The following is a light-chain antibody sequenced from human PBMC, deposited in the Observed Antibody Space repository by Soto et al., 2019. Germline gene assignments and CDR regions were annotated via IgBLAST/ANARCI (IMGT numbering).Light chain of an antibody. CDR2: LAS. CDR3: QQYYSSPLT. CDR1: QSLLYSSDNQNY. J-gene: IGKJ4*01. V-gene: IGKV4-1*01. Sequence: DIVMTQSPDSLAVSLGERATINCKSSQSLLYSSDNQNYLAWYQQKPGQPPNLLIYLASTRESGVPDRFSGGGSGADFTLTIGSLQAEDVAVYYCQQYYSSPLTFGGGTKVDI.